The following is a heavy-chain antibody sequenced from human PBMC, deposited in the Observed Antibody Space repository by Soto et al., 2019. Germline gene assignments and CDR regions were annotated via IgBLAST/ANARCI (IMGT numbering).Heavy chain of an antibody. Sequence: GGSLRLSCAASGFTFSSYSMNWIRQAPGKGLEWVSSISSSSSYIYYADSVKGRFTISRDNAKNSLYLQMNSLRAEDTAVYYCARDSGMTVTTGSYYYYYGMDVWGQGTTVTVSS. CDR2: ISSSSSYI. D-gene: IGHD4-17*01. J-gene: IGHJ6*02. CDR1: GFTFSSYS. V-gene: IGHV3-21*01. CDR3: ARDSGMTVTTGSYYYYYGMDV.